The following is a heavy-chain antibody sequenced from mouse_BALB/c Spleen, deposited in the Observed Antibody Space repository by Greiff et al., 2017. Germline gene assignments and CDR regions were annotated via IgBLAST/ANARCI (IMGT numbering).Heavy chain of an antibody. D-gene: IGHD1-1*01. CDR2: INPSSGYT. J-gene: IGHJ1*01. Sequence: VQLQQSGAELARPGASVKMSCKASGYTFTSYTMHWVKQRPGQGLEWIGYINPSSGYTNYNQKFKDKATLTADKSSSTAYMQLSSLTSEDSAVYYCAREDYTTVNWYFDVWGAGTTVTVSS. CDR1: GYTFTSYT. CDR3: AREDYTTVNWYFDV. V-gene: IGHV1-4*01.